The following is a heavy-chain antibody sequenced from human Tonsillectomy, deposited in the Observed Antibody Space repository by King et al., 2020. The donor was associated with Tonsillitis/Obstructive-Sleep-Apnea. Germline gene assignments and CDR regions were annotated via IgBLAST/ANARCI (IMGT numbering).Heavy chain of an antibody. J-gene: IGHJ4*02. CDR2: ISGDGGST. V-gene: IGHV3-43*02. CDR1: GFTFDDYA. CDR3: AKDMIDSRGYYVGE. Sequence: VQLVESGGGVVQPGGSLRLYCAASGFTFDDYAMHWVRQAPGKGLEWVSLISGDGGSTNYADSVKGRFTISRNNSKNSLYLQMNSLRTEDTALYYCAKDMIDSRGYYVGERGQGTLFTVSS. D-gene: IGHD3-22*01.